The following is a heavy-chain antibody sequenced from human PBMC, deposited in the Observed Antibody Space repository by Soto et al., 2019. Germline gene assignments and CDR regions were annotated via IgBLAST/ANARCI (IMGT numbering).Heavy chain of an antibody. J-gene: IGHJ5*02. D-gene: IGHD1-7*01. CDR1: GYSFSTYW. V-gene: IGHV5-51*01. CDR2: IYAANSET. CDR3: GRLPPTPAHNGYLDP. Sequence: PGESLKISCEASGYSFSTYWIGWVRQMPGKGLEWVGLIYAANSETRYSPSFQGQVTLSVDKSINTAYLQWSSLKASDTAIYYCGRLPPTPAHNGYLDPLGQGTLVTVSS.